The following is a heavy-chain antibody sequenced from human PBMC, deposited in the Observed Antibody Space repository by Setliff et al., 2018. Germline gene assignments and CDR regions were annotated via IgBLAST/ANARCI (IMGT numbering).Heavy chain of an antibody. CDR1: GYSFSNFW. CDR2: IYPGDSDA. V-gene: IGHV5-51*01. Sequence: PGESLMNSCKGSGYSFSNFWIGWVRQMPGRGLVWMGIIYPGDSDARYSPSFRGQVTISVDKSISTAYLQWRSLKASDIAMYYCARVGYNSFFDYWGQGTLVTSPQ. D-gene: IGHD1-1*01. CDR3: ARVGYNSFFDY. J-gene: IGHJ4*02.